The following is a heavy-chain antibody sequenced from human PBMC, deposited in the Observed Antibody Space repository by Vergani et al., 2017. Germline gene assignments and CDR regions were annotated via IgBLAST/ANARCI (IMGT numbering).Heavy chain of an antibody. V-gene: IGHV3-30*02. CDR2: IQFYGSNQ. CDR1: GFTLSNYD. Sequence: HVQLVESGGGVVQRGGSLRLSCATSGFTLSNYDMQWIRQGPSKGLEFVAFIQFYGSNQYYADSVKGRFTLSRDFSKNTLYLQMNSLRTDDTATYYCAKHFRGWGIDYWGQGTQVIVSS. J-gene: IGHJ4*02. D-gene: IGHD3-16*01. CDR3: AKHFRGWGIDY.